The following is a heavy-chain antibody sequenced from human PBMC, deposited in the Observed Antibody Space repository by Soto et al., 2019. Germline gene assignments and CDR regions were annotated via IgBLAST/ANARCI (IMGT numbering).Heavy chain of an antibody. CDR2: IYYSGST. V-gene: IGHV4-59*01. J-gene: IGHJ4*02. CDR3: ARELCSGGSCQIDY. D-gene: IGHD2-15*01. Sequence: SETLSLTCTVFCGSISSYYWRWIRQPPGKGLEWIGYIYYSGSTNYNPSLKSRVTISVDTSKNQFSLKLSSVTAADTAVYYCARELCSGGSCQIDYWGQGTLVTVSS. CDR1: CGSISSYY.